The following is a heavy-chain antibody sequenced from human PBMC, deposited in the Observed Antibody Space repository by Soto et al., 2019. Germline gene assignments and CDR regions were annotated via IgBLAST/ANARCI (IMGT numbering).Heavy chain of an antibody. J-gene: IGHJ6*02. D-gene: IGHD3-16*01. Sequence: SLSLSFAASGFSFSSFGMHGVRQAPDKGLEWVANIWYDGRNKYFADSVKGRFTISRDDSKNTFYLQMNSLRAEDTAVYYCARGGKNSYGMDVWGRGTTVTVSS. V-gene: IGHV3-33*01. CDR1: GFSFSSFG. CDR3: ARGGKNSYGMDV. CDR2: IWYDGRNK.